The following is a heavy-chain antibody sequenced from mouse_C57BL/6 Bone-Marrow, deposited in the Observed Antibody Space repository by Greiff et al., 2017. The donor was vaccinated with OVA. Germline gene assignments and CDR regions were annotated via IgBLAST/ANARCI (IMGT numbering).Heavy chain of an antibody. Sequence: PLQQSGPELVKPGASVKISCKASGYAFSSSWMNWVKQRPGKGLEWIGRIYPGDGDTNYNGKFKGKATLTADKSSSTAYMQLSSLTSEDSAVYFCARWGTTVVATEGYWGQGTTLTVSS. D-gene: IGHD1-1*01. CDR2: IYPGDGDT. V-gene: IGHV1-82*01. CDR3: ARWGTTVVATEGY. CDR1: GYAFSSSW. J-gene: IGHJ2*01.